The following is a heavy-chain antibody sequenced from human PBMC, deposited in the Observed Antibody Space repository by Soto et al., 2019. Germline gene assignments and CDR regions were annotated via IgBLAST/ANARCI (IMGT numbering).Heavy chain of an antibody. Sequence: PGGSLRLSCAASGFTISSYAMSWVRQAPGKGLEWVSAISDSGDTTHYADSVKGRFTISRDTSKNTLYLQMNTLRAEDTAVYYCAKDIPGTTSFDYWGQGTLVTVSS. D-gene: IGHD1-20*01. CDR3: AKDIPGTTSFDY. J-gene: IGHJ4*02. CDR2: ISDSGDTT. V-gene: IGHV3-23*01. CDR1: GFTISSYA.